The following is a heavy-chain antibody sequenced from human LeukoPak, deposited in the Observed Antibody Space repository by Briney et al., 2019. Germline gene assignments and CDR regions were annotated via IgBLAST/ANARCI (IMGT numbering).Heavy chain of an antibody. V-gene: IGHV3-30*02. CDR1: GFTFSSYG. Sequence: GGSLRLSCAASGFTFSSYGMHWVRQAPGKGLEWVAFIRYDGSNKYYADSVKGRFTISRDNSKNTLYLQVNSLRAEDTAVYYCAKDPRRSSGWHLDYWGQGTLVTVSS. J-gene: IGHJ4*02. D-gene: IGHD6-19*01. CDR3: AKDPRRSSGWHLDY. CDR2: IRYDGSNK.